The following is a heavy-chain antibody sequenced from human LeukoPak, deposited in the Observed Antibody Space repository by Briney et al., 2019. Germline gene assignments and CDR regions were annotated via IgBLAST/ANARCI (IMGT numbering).Heavy chain of an antibody. CDR1: GGSFSGYY. V-gene: IGHV4-34*01. D-gene: IGHD1-20*01. CDR2: INHSGST. CDR3: ARAPYSLTGTLFDY. Sequence: PSETLSLTCAVYGGSFSGYYWSWIRQPPGKGLEWIGEINHSGSTNYNPSLKSRVTISVDTSKNQFSLKLSSVTAADTAVYYCARAPYSLTGTLFDYWGQGTLVTVSS. J-gene: IGHJ4*02.